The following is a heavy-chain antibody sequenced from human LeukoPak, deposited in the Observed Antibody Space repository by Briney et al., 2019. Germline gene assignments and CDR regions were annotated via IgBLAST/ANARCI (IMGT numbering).Heavy chain of an antibody. CDR1: GNYW. CDR2: INSDGSWT. J-gene: IGHJ5*02. V-gene: IGHV3-74*01. CDR3: AREELGSSLGFDP. D-gene: IGHD3-16*01. Sequence: GGSLRLSCAASGNYWMHWVRQVPGKGLVWVSHINSDGSWTSYADSVKGRFTISKDNAKNTVHLQMNSLRAEDTAVYYCAREELGSSLGFDPWGQGTLVTVSS.